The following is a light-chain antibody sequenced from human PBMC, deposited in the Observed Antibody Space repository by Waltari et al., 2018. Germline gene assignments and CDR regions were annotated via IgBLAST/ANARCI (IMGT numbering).Light chain of an antibody. CDR2: DAS. CDR3: QQYNNWPPVT. V-gene: IGKV3-15*01. CDR1: QSVSSK. Sequence: IVMTQSPATLSVSPGERATLSCRASQSVSSKLAWYQQKPGQAPRLLIYDASSRAAGIPARFSGSGSGTEFTLTISSLQSEDFAVYYCQQYNNWPPVTFGGGTKVEIK. J-gene: IGKJ4*01.